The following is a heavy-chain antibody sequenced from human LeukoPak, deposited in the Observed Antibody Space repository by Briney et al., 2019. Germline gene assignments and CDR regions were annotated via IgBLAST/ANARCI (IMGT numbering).Heavy chain of an antibody. V-gene: IGHV4-39*01. CDR2: IYYSGST. D-gene: IGHD6-19*01. CDR3: ARHGYSSGWYLIDY. J-gene: IGHJ4*02. Sequence: SSETLSLTCTVSGGSISSSSYYWGWFRQPPGKGLECIGSIYYSGSTYYNPSLKSRVTISVDTSKDQFSLKLSSVTAADTAFYYCARHGYSSGWYLIDYWGQGTLVTVSS. CDR1: GGSISSSSYY.